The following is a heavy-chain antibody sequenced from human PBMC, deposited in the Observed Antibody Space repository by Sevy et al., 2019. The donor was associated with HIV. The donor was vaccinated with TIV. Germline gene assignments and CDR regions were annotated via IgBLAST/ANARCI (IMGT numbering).Heavy chain of an antibody. V-gene: IGHV1-18*04. CDR2: ISAYNGNT. CDR3: ARVPLYSGSYSLLFDY. J-gene: IGHJ4*02. Sequence: GASVKVSCKASGYTFTSYGISWVRQAPGQGLEWMGWISAYNGNTNYAQKLQGRVTMTTDTSTSTAYMELRSLRSDDTAVYYCARVPLYSGSYSLLFDYWGQGTLVTVSS. D-gene: IGHD1-26*01. CDR1: GYTFTSYG.